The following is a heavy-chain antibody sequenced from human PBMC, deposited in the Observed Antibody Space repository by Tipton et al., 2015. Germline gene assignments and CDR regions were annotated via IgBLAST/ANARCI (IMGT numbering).Heavy chain of an antibody. CDR3: ARVKANWGLYYFDY. J-gene: IGHJ4*02. Sequence: TLSLTCAVSGVSISSGGYYWSWIRQHPGKGLEWIGYIYYSGSTHYNPSLKSRVTISADTSKKQFSLKLSSVTAADTAVYYCARVKANWGLYYFDYWGQGTLVTVSS. V-gene: IGHV4-31*11. D-gene: IGHD7-27*01. CDR1: GVSISSGGYY. CDR2: IYYSGST.